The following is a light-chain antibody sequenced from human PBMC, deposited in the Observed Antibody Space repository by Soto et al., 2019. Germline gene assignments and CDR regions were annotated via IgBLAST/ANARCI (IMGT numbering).Light chain of an antibody. J-gene: IGKJ1*01. V-gene: IGKV3-11*01. CDR3: LQYHYWWT. CDR2: DAS. Sequence: EIVLTQSPSTLSLSPGERATLSCRASQCVSRYLAWYQQKPGQAPRLLIYDASKRATGIPARFSGSGSGTDFTLTISILQSEDFAVYYCLQYHYWWTFGQGSKVDIK. CDR1: QCVSRY.